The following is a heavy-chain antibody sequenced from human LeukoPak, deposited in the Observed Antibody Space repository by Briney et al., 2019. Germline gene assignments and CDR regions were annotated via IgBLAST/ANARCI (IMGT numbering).Heavy chain of an antibody. Sequence: GGSLRLSCAASGFTFSNAWMSWVRRAPGKGLEWVGRIKSKTDGGTTDYAAPVKGRFTISRDDSKNTLYLQMNSLKTEDTAVYYCTTGTLLNYYYYGMDVWGKGTTVTVSS. V-gene: IGHV3-15*01. CDR1: GFTFSNAW. J-gene: IGHJ6*04. CDR3: TTGTLLNYYYYGMDV. D-gene: IGHD3-10*01. CDR2: IKSKTDGGTT.